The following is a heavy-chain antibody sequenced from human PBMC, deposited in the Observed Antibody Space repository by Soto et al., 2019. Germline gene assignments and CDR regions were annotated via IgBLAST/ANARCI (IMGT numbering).Heavy chain of an antibody. CDR3: ARDRHYENHTFYYLKYYIDY. D-gene: IGHD3-22*01. J-gene: IGHJ4*02. Sequence: QVQLVQSGTEVKKPGSSVKVSCKTSGGTFSSFPIAWVRQAPGQGLEWVGGIIPVLGAPSYAQTFQGRVTITADESTSAAYLELSSLRSDDTAVYFCARDRHYENHTFYYLKYYIDYWGQGTLVTVSS. CDR2: IIPVLGAP. CDR1: GGTFSSFP. V-gene: IGHV1-69*01.